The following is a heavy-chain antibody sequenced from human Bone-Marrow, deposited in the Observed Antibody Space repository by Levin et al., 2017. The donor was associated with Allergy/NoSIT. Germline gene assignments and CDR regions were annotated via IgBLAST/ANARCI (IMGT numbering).Heavy chain of an antibody. CDR3: ARDHIAVAGFDF. J-gene: IGHJ4*02. CDR2: IRFDGSDN. V-gene: IGHV3-33*01. Sequence: SCRASGFTFRTYDMHWVRQAPGKGLEWVALIRFDGSDNYYADSVKGRFTISRDNSENTLFLQMNSLRVEDTALYYCARDHIAVAGFDFWGQGTLVSVSS. CDR1: GFTFRTYD. D-gene: IGHD6-19*01.